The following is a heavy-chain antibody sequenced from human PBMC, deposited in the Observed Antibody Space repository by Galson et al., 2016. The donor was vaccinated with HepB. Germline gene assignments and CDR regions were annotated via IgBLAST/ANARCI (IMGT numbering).Heavy chain of an antibody. D-gene: IGHD4-17*01. J-gene: IGHJ2*01. Sequence: PALVKPTQTLTLTCTFSGFSLSTSGMCVSWIRQPPGKALEWLALIDWDDDKYYSTSLKTRLTISKDTSKSQVVLAMNNMDPVDTATYYFAHRGYGAHDWYFDLWGRGALVTVSS. V-gene: IGHV2-70*12. CDR2: IDWDDDK. CDR1: GFSLSTSGMC. CDR3: AHRGYGAHDWYFDL.